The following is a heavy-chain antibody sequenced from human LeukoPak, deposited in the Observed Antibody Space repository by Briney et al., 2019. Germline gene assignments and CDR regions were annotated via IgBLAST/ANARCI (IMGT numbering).Heavy chain of an antibody. D-gene: IGHD4-17*01. Sequence: PSETLSLTCSVSGSLSGNHFWSWVRQPPGKGLEWIGYISYSGTTYYNPSLKSRVTISVDTSKNQFSLKLTSATAADTAIYYCARWKYVDYERTFDYWGQGTLVTVSS. CDR1: GSLSGNHF. CDR2: ISYSGTT. J-gene: IGHJ4*02. CDR3: ARWKYVDYERTFDY. V-gene: IGHV4-59*11.